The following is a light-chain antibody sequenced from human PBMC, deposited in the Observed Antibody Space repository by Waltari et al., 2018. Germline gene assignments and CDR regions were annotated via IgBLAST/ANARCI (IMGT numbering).Light chain of an antibody. CDR1: RSNLGSNT. V-gene: IGLV1-44*01. CDR3: ATWDNGLNGVV. Sequence: QSVLTQPPSASGTPGQRITVSCSGSRSNLGSNTVNWYQQLPGTAPKLLIYKNTRRPSGVPDLFSGSTSGTSASLAISGLQSEDEADYFCATWDNGLNGVVFGGGSKVTVL. J-gene: IGLJ2*01. CDR2: KNT.